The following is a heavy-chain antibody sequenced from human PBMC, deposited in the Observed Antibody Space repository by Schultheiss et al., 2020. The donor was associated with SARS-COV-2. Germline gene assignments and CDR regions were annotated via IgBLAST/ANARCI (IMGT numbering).Heavy chain of an antibody. Sequence: GGSLRLSCAASGFTFSDYYMSWIRQAPGKGLECVSYISSSGSTIYYADSVKGRFTISRDNAKNSLYLQMNSLRAEDTAVYYCAKSGRGSSSYFDYWGQGTLVTVSS. D-gene: IGHD6-13*01. CDR3: AKSGRGSSSYFDY. CDR2: ISSSGSTI. V-gene: IGHV3-11*04. J-gene: IGHJ4*02. CDR1: GFTFSDYY.